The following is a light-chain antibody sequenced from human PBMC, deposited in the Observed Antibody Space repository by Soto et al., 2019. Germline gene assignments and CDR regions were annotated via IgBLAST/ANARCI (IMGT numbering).Light chain of an antibody. CDR3: QHYGSSPYT. CDR2: AAS. J-gene: IGKJ2*01. Sequence: EIVLTQSPGTLSLSPGERATLSCRASQSFSNTYLGWYQQKPGQAPRLLIYAASSRATGIPDRFSGSGSGTDFTLTISRLEPEDFAVYYCQHYGSSPYTLGQGTKLEIK. V-gene: IGKV3-20*01. CDR1: QSFSNTY.